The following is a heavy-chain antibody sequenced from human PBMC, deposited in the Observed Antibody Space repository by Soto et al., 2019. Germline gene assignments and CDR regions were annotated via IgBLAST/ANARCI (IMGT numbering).Heavy chain of an antibody. V-gene: IGHV4-59*01. CDR1: RDSIGGSY. Sequence: ASETLSLTCTVYRDSIGGSYWSWIGQPPGKGLEWIGYMYNTGSTVYNPSFKSRVTISVDTSKNQFSLKLNSVTAADTAVYYCARDLWGYCGTDCYPLDVWVQGTTVT. CDR2: MYNTGST. J-gene: IGHJ6*02. CDR3: ARDLWGYCGTDCYPLDV. D-gene: IGHD2-21*02.